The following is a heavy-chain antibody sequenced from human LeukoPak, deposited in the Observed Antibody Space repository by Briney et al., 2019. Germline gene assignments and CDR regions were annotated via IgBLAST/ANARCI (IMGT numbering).Heavy chain of an antibody. CDR1: GYSFTSYW. V-gene: IGHV5-51*01. CDR2: IYPGDSDT. J-gene: IGHJ4*02. D-gene: IGHD3-22*01. CDR3: ASGYYDSSGYPQLDY. Sequence: GESLKISCKGSGYSFTSYWIGWVRRMPGKGLEWMGIIYPGDSDTRYSPSFQGQVTISADKSISTAYLQWSSLKASDTAMYYCASGYYDSSGYPQLDYWGQGTLVTVSS.